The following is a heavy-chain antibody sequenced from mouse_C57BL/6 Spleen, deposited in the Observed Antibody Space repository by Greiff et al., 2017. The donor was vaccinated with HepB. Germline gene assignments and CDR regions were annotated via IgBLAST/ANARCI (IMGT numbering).Heavy chain of an antibody. CDR3: ARGTYDRYYGSIDY. Sequence: VQLQQPGAELVMPGASVKLSCKASGYTFTSYWMHWVKQRPGQGLEWIGEIDPSDSYTNYNQKFQGKSTLTVDKSSSTAYMQLSSLTSEDSAVYYCARGTYDRYYGSIDYWGKGTTVTVSS. D-gene: IGHD2-3*01. CDR2: IDPSDSYT. V-gene: IGHV1-69*01. J-gene: IGHJ4*01. CDR1: GYTFTSYW.